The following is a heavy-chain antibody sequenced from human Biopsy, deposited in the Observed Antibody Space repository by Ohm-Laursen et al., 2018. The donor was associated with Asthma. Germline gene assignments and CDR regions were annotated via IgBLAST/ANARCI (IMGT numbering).Heavy chain of an antibody. V-gene: IGHV1-24*01. J-gene: IGHJ4*02. D-gene: IGHD4-17*01. CDR1: GYSLTDLS. CDR3: ASDFPKDYVRYNFQF. CDR2: HDHEEGGT. Sequence: ASVKVSCKISGYSLTDLSMQWVRQAPGQGLEWMGGHDHEEGGTVNARRFQGRVTMTEDTSTDTAYTELSSLSSDDTAVYYCASDFPKDYVRYNFQFWGQGTLVTVSS.